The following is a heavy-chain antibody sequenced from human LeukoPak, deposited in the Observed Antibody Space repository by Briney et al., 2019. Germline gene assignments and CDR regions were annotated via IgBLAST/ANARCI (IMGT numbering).Heavy chain of an antibody. V-gene: IGHV4-59*01. D-gene: IGHD1-14*01. Sequence: SETLSLTCTVSGGSISSYYWSWIRQPPGKGLEWIGYIYYSGSTNYNPSLKSRVTISVDTSKNQFSLKLSSVTAADTAVYYCARGRLRTHYYGMDVWGQGTTVTVSS. J-gene: IGHJ6*02. CDR1: GGSISSYY. CDR2: IYYSGST. CDR3: ARGRLRTHYYGMDV.